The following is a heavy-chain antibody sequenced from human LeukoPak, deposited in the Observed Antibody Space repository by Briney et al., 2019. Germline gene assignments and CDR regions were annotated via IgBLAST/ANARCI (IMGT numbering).Heavy chain of an antibody. J-gene: IGHJ4*02. Sequence: GGSLRLSCAASGFTFSSYAMRWVRQAPGKGLEYVSAISSNGGSTYYANSVKGRFTISRDNSKNTLYLQMGSLRAEDMAVYYCARAPTPRYCSSTSCYGGSDYWGQGTLVTVSS. CDR2: ISSNGGST. V-gene: IGHV3-64*01. CDR3: ARAPTPRYCSSTSCYGGSDY. D-gene: IGHD2-2*01. CDR1: GFTFSSYA.